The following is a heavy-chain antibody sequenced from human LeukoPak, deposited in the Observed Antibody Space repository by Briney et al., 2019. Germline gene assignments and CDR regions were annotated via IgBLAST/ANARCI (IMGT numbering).Heavy chain of an antibody. V-gene: IGHV1-24*01. CDR2: FDPEDGET. CDR1: GYTLTELS. Sequence: ASVKVSCKVSGYTLTELSMHWVRQAPGKGLEWMGGFDPEDGETIYAQKFQGRVTMTEDTSTDTAYMELSSLRSEDTAVYYCARATGKDILTGRKLDYWGQGTLVSVSS. CDR3: ARATGKDILTGRKLDY. J-gene: IGHJ4*02. D-gene: IGHD3-9*01.